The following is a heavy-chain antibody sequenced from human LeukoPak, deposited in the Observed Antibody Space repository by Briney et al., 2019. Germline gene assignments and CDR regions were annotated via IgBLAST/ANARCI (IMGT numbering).Heavy chain of an antibody. CDR1: GFTFNSYS. CDR3: ARVGFSYYGSESRTPHYYYYMDV. D-gene: IGHD3-10*01. CDR2: ISSTSSTI. V-gene: IGHV3-48*04. J-gene: IGHJ6*03. Sequence: GGSLRLSCAASGFTFNSYSMNWVRQAPGKGLEWVSYISSTSSTIYYADSVKGRFTISRDNAKNSLYLQMNSLRAEDTAVYYCARVGFSYYGSESRTPHYYYYMDVWGKGTTVTISS.